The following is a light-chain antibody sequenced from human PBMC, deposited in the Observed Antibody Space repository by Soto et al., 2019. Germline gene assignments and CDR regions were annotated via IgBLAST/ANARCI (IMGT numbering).Light chain of an antibody. CDR2: GAS. V-gene: IGKV3-20*01. CDR3: QQYGASPRT. J-gene: IGKJ1*01. CDR1: QSVSGSY. Sequence: EIVLTQTPGTLSLSPGERATLSCRASQSVSGSYLAWYQQKPGQAPSLLIYGASNRATGIPDRFSGSGSGTDFTLTISRLEPADFAVYYCQQYGASPRTFGQGTKVDI.